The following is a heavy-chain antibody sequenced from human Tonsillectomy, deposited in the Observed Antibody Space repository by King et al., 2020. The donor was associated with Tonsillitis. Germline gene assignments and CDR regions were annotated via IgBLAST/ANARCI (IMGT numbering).Heavy chain of an antibody. J-gene: IGHJ5*02. CDR2: IYYSGST. D-gene: IGHD6-13*01. Sequence: QLQESGPGLVKPSETLSLTCTVSGGSISSYYWSWIRQPPGKGLEWIGYIYYSGSTNYNPSLKSRVTISVDTSKNQFSLKLSSVTAADTAVYYCARESPAGLDWFDPWGQGTLVTVSS. V-gene: IGHV4-59*01. CDR3: ARESPAGLDWFDP. CDR1: GGSISSYY.